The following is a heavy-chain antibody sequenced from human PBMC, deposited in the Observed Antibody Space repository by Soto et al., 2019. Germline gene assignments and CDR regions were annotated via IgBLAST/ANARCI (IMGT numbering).Heavy chain of an antibody. CDR1: GGSISSFY. Sequence: PSELLSLTCTVSGGSISSFYWSWIRKPPGKGLEWIGYIYYSGSTNYNPSLKSRVTISVDTSKNQFSLKLSSVTAADTAVYYCARDYRASYPAYYYYGMDVWGQGTTVTVSS. V-gene: IGHV4-59*01. CDR2: IYYSGST. D-gene: IGHD3-16*02. CDR3: ARDYRASYPAYYYYGMDV. J-gene: IGHJ6*02.